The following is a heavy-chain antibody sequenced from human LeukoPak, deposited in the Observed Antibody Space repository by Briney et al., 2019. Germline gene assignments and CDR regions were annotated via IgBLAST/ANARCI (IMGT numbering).Heavy chain of an antibody. D-gene: IGHD6-13*01. V-gene: IGHV1-46*01. Sequence: ASVKVSCRASGYTFTSYYMHWVRQAPGQGLECMGIIDPRGGTTTYAQKFQGRVTMTRDTSTSTVYMELSGLRSEDTALYYCARSHSSWYFFDYWGQGTLVTVSS. CDR1: GYTFTSYY. CDR3: ARSHSSWYFFDY. J-gene: IGHJ4*02. CDR2: IDPRGGTT.